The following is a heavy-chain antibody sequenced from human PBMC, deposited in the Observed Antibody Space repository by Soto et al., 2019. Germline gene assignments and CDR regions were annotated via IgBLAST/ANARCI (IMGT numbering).Heavy chain of an antibody. CDR2: IYYSGST. V-gene: IGHV4-59*08. J-gene: IGHJ4*02. CDR1: GGSISSYY. CDR3: ARRSWITMVRGVGYYFDY. D-gene: IGHD3-10*01. Sequence: PSETLSLTCTVSGGSISSYYWSWIRQPPGKGLEWIGYIYYSGSTNYNPSLKSRVTISVDTSKNQFSLKLSSVTAADTAVYYCARRSWITMVRGVGYYFDYWGQGTLVTVSS.